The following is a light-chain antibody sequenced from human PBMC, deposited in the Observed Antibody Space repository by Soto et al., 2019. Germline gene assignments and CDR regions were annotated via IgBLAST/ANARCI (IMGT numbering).Light chain of an antibody. CDR1: QSVSRS. CDR2: DAS. Sequence: ELLLTESPCTLSLSPGERATLSCRASQSVSRSLAWYHPQPGQAPRLLILDASNTATGIPASFSGSGCGTDFSLTISSLEHEDFAAYYCQQRNNWHPLTFGQGTRVEIK. CDR3: QQRNNWHPLT. J-gene: IGKJ5*01. V-gene: IGKV3-11*01.